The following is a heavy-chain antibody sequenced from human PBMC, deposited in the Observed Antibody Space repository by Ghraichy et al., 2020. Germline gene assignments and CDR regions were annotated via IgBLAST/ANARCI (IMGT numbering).Heavy chain of an antibody. CDR1: GYTFTSYD. CDR3: ARGHSGGSYFLHYYYYYGMDV. V-gene: IGHV1-8*01. J-gene: IGHJ6*02. CDR2: MNPNSGNT. Sequence: ASVKVSCKASGYTFTSYDINWVRQATGQGLEWMGWMNPNSGNTGYAQKFQGRVTMTRNTSISTAYMELSSLRSEDTAVYYCARGHSGGSYFLHYYYYYGMDVWGQGTTVTVSS. D-gene: IGHD1-26*01.